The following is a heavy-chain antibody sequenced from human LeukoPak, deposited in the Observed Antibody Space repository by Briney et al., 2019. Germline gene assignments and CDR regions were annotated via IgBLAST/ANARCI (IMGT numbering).Heavy chain of an antibody. CDR3: ARDLAPSSGYPKSVFDY. D-gene: IGHD3-22*01. Sequence: GGSLRLSCAASGFTFSSYAMHWVRQAPGKGLEWVAVISYDRSNKYYADSVKGRFTISRDNSKNTLYLQMNSLRAEDTAVYYCARDLAPSSGYPKSVFDYWGQGTLVTVSS. CDR2: ISYDRSNK. J-gene: IGHJ4*02. V-gene: IGHV3-30-3*01. CDR1: GFTFSSYA.